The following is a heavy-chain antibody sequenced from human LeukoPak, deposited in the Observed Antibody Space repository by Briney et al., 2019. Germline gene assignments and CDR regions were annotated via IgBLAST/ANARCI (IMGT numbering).Heavy chain of an antibody. CDR1: GFTFSSYG. Sequence: GGSLRLSCAASGFTFSSYGMHWVRQAPGKGLEWVAVIWYDGSNKYYADSVKGRFTISRDNSKNTLYLQMNSLRAEDTAIYYCAKTIPYWYFDLWGRGTLVTVSS. CDR3: AKTIPYWYFDL. J-gene: IGHJ2*01. CDR2: IWYDGSNK. V-gene: IGHV3-33*06. D-gene: IGHD5-24*01.